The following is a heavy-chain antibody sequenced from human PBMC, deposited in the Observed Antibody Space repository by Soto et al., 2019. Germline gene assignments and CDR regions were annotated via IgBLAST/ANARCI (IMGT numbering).Heavy chain of an antibody. J-gene: IGHJ4*02. V-gene: IGHV3-23*01. Sequence: GGSLRLSCAASGFTFSSYAMSWVRQAPGKGLEWVSAISGSGGSTYYADSVKGRFTISRDNSKNTLYLQMNSLRGDDTAIYYCAKAISGYYAPSGYWGQGTQVTVSS. D-gene: IGHD3-22*01. CDR2: ISGSGGST. CDR1: GFTFSSYA. CDR3: AKAISGYYAPSGY.